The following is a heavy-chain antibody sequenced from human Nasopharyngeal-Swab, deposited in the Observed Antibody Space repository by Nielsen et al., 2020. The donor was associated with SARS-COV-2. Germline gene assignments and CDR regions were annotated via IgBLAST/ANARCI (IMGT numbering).Heavy chain of an antibody. V-gene: IGHV3-7*01. J-gene: IGHJ6*02. CDR2: MKEDGSEK. Sequence: WIRQPPGRGLEWVANMKEDGSEKNYVDSVKGRFTISRDNAKNSLYLQMNSLRADDTAVYYCARDTYCSGGSCYGYGMAVWGQGTTVTVSS. D-gene: IGHD2-15*01. CDR3: ARDTYCSGGSCYGYGMAV.